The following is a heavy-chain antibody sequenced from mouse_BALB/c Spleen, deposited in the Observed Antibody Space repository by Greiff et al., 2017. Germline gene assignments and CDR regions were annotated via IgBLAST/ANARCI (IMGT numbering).Heavy chain of an antibody. CDR1: GFSLTSYG. Sequence: VKVVESGPGLVAPSQSLSITCTVSGFSLTSYGVHWVRQPPGKGLEWLGVIWAGGSTNYNSALMSRLSISKDNSKSQVFLKMNSLQTDDTAMYYCARDPGFITTVNFDYWGQGTTLTVSS. CDR3: ARDPGFITTVNFDY. J-gene: IGHJ2*01. V-gene: IGHV2-9*02. CDR2: IWAGGST. D-gene: IGHD1-1*01.